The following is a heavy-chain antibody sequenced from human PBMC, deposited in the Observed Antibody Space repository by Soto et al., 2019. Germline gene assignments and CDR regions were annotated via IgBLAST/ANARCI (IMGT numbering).Heavy chain of an antibody. D-gene: IGHD2-15*01. J-gene: IGHJ4*02. V-gene: IGHV3-23*01. CDR3: AKGGIVVDGDRGREYFDN. CDR1: GFSFSSFG. CDR2: ISATGIST. Sequence: GGSLRLSCAGSGFSFSSFGMTWVRQAPGKGLEWVSGISATGISTDYADSVKGRFTISRDNSKKTLHLQMDSLRAEDTAVYYCAKGGIVVDGDRGREYFDNWGQGTLVTVSS.